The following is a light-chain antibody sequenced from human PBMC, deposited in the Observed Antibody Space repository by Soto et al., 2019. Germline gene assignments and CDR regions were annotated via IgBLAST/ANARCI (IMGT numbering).Light chain of an antibody. CDR1: SSDIGDYTH. V-gene: IGLV2-14*01. CDR2: EVS. J-gene: IGLJ2*01. CDR3: CSYTSISTSAV. Sequence: QSALTQPASVSGSPGQSITISCTGTSSDIGDYTHVSWYQQHPGKAPKLIIYEVSDRPSGVSHRFSGSKSGNTASLTISGLQPEDEADYYCCSYTSISTSAVFGGGTKLTVL.